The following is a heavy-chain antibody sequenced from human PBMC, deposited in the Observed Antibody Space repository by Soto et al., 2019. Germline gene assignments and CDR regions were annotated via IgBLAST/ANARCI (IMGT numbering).Heavy chain of an antibody. D-gene: IGHD7-27*01. V-gene: IGHV2-5*02. J-gene: IGHJ4*02. CDR2: IYWDDDE. CDR3: ARTSVNWGSRGLIDH. CDR1: GFSLSTTGVG. Sequence: QITLKESGPTLVKPTQTLTLTCAFSGFSLSTTGVGVGWIRQPPGKALEWLAFIYWDDDERYRLSLKSRLTITKDTFKTQVVLTMANMDPVDTATYYCARTSVNWGSRGLIDHWGQGTLVTVSS.